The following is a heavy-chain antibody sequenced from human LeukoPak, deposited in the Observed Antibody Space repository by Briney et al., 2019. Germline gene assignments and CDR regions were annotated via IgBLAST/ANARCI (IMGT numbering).Heavy chain of an antibody. CDR3: AGYRSDESGSGSYYNLYFDY. CDR2: INHSGST. CDR1: GGSFSGYY. D-gene: IGHD3-10*01. Sequence: SETLSLTCAVYGGSFSGYYWSWIRQPPGKGLEWIGEINHSGSTNYNPSLKSRVTISVDTSKNQFSLKLSSVTAADTAVYYCAGYRSDESGSGSYYNLYFDYWGQGTLVTVSS. J-gene: IGHJ4*02. V-gene: IGHV4-34*01.